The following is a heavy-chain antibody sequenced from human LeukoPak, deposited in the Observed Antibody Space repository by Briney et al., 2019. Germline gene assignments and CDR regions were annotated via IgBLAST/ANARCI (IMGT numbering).Heavy chain of an antibody. Sequence: ASVKVSCKASGYTFTRYYMHWVRQAPGQGLEWMGIINPSGGSTSYAQKFQGRVTMTRDTSTSTVYMELSSLRSEDTAVYYCARKGDGSGTLNYFDYWGQGTLVTVSS. CDR2: INPSGGST. D-gene: IGHD3-10*01. CDR3: ARKGDGSGTLNYFDY. CDR1: GYTFTRYY. V-gene: IGHV1-46*01. J-gene: IGHJ4*02.